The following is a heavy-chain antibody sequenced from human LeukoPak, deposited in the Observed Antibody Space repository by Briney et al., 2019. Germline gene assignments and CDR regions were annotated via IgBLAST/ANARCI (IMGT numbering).Heavy chain of an antibody. V-gene: IGHV3-23*01. CDR3: AKGSSSWPIGHSCFDY. CDR1: GFTFSSYA. D-gene: IGHD6-6*01. Sequence: GGSLRLSCAASGFTFSSYAMSWVRQAPGKGLEWVSAISGSGGSTYYADSVKGRFTISRDNSKNTLYLQMNSLRAEDTAVYYCAKGSSSWPIGHSCFDYWGQGTLATVSS. CDR2: ISGSGGST. J-gene: IGHJ4*02.